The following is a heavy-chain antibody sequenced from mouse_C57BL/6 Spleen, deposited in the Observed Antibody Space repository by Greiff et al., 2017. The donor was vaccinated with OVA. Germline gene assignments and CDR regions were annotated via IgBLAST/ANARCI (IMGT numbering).Heavy chain of an antibody. D-gene: IGHD1-1*01. CDR2: IVPSSGGT. CDR1: GYTFTSYW. CDR3: ASNYYGSRGYFDY. V-gene: IGHV1-72*01. J-gene: IGHJ2*01. Sequence: QVQLQQPGAELVKPGASVKLSCKASGYTFTSYWMHWVKQRPGRGLEWIGRIVPSSGGTKYNEKFKSKATLTVDKPSSTAYMQLSSLTSEDSAVYDCASNYYGSRGYFDYWGQGTTLTVSS.